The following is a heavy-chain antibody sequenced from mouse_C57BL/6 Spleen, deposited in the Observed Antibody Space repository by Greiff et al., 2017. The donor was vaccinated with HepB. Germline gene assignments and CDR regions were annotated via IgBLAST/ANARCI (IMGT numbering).Heavy chain of an antibody. V-gene: IGHV1-50*01. CDR2: IDPSDSYT. CDR3: ASLDY. CDR1: GYTFTSYW. J-gene: IGHJ4*01. Sequence: VKLQQPGAELVKPGASVKLSCKASGYTFTSYWMQWVKQRPGQGLEWIGEIDPSDSYTNYNQKFKGKATLTVDTSSSTAYMQLSSLTSEDSAVYYCASLDYWGQGTSVTVSS.